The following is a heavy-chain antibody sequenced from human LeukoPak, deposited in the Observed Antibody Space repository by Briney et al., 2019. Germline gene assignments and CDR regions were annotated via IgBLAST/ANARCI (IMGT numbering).Heavy chain of an antibody. CDR1: GGSISSGGYS. CDR2: ISHSGST. J-gene: IGHJ6*02. Sequence: PSENLSLTCAVSGGSISSGGYSWSWNRQPRGKGLGWIGYISHSGSTYYNPSLKSRVTISVDRSKNQFSLKLSSVTAADTAVYYCARGPVSPKDYYYYYGMDFWGQGTTVTVSS. V-gene: IGHV4-30-2*01. CDR3: ARGPVSPKDYYYYYGMDF. D-gene: IGHD2-8*01.